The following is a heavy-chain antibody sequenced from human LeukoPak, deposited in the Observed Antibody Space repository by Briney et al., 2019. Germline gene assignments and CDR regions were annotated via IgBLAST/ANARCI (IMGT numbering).Heavy chain of an antibody. V-gene: IGHV4-38-2*02. Sequence: PSETLSLTCTVSGYSISSGYYWGWIRQPPGKGLGGIGSIYHIGNTFYKTSRTSRVTQSVHTSKNQISLKLSSVIAANTSVYYCATRANMGVVVAASECAFDFWGQGTMVTVSS. CDR3: ATRANMGVVVAASECAFDF. CDR1: GYSISSGYY. CDR2: IYHIGNT. D-gene: IGHD2-15*01. J-gene: IGHJ3*01.